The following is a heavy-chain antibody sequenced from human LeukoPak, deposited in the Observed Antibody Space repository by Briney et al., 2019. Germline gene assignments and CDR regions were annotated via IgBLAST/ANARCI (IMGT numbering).Heavy chain of an antibody. J-gene: IGHJ4*02. Sequence: GRSLKLSCAASGFTFSSYGMHWVRQAPGKGLEWVAVIWYDGSNEYYADSVKGRFTISRDNSKNTLYLQMNSLRAEDTAVYYCAREEVGAPGDYWGQGTLVTVSS. CDR2: IWYDGSNE. V-gene: IGHV3-33*01. CDR3: AREEVGAPGDY. CDR1: GFTFSSYG. D-gene: IGHD1-26*01.